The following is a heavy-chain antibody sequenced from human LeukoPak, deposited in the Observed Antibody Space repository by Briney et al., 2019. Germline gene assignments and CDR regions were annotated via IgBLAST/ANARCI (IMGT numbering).Heavy chain of an antibody. D-gene: IGHD6-19*01. CDR3: ANTRTRGAVAVLD. Sequence: SETLSLTCAVYGGTFSGYYWSWIRQPPGKGLEWIGEINHSGSTNYNPSLKSRVTISVDTSKNQFSLKLRSVTVADTAVYYCANTRTRGAVAVLDWGQGTLVTVSS. CDR1: GGTFSGYY. V-gene: IGHV4-34*08. J-gene: IGHJ4*02. CDR2: INHSGST.